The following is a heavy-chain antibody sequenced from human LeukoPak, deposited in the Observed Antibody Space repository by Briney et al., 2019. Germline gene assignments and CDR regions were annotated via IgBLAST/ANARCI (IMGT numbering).Heavy chain of an antibody. CDR1: GFTFSAYN. CDR3: ARDLRIRGVITSDTFDI. V-gene: IGHV3-74*01. D-gene: IGHD3-10*01. Sequence: GGSLRLSCAASGFTFSAYNMDWFRQAPGKGLVWISRINRDGSGSTSADSVKGRFTISRDNSKNTLYLQMNSLRAEDTAVYYCARDLRIRGVITSDTFDIWGQGTMVTVSS. J-gene: IGHJ3*02. CDR2: INRDGSGS.